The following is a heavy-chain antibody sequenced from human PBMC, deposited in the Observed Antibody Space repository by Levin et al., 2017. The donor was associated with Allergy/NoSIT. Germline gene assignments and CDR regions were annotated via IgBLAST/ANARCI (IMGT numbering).Heavy chain of an antibody. D-gene: IGHD5-18*01. V-gene: IGHV3-23*01. J-gene: IGHJ4*02. CDR1: GFTFSSHA. CDR2: IIVSGTT. Sequence: GESLKISCAASGFTFSSHAMSWVRQAPGKGLEWVSGIIVSGTTYYADSVKGRFTISRDNSKNTLYLQMNSLRAEDTAVFYCARDKTDGYGYFDYWGQGTLVTVSS. CDR3: ARDKTDGYGYFDY.